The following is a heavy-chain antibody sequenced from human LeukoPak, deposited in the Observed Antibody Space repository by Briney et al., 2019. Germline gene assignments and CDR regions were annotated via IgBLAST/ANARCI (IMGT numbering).Heavy chain of an antibody. CDR3: ARDLLYYDSNGGDY. CDR1: GFTFSNFE. D-gene: IGHD3-22*01. V-gene: IGHV3-48*03. CDR2: ITTTDRTT. J-gene: IGHJ4*02. Sequence: GSLRLSCSVSGFTFSNFEMNWVRQAPGKGLQWVSYITTTDRTTYYADSVKGRFTISRDNAKNSLFLQMNSLRAEDAAVYYCARDLLYYDSNGGDYWGQGTLVTVSS.